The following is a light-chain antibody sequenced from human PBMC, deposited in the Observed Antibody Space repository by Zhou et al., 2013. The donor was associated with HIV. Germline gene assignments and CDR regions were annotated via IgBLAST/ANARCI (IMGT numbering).Light chain of an antibody. V-gene: IGKV3-15*01. CDR1: QSVSSN. CDR3: QQYGSVTA. CDR2: GAS. J-gene: IGKJ2*01. Sequence: EIVMTQSPATLSVSPGERATLSCRASQSVSSNLAWYQQKPGQAPRLLIYGASTRATGIPARFSGSGSGTEFTLTISSMQSEDFAVYYCQQYGSVTAFGQGTKLEIK.